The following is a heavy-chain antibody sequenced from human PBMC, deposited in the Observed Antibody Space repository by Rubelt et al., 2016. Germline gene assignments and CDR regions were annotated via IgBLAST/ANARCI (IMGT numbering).Heavy chain of an antibody. CDR2: IYYSGST. Sequence: QVQPQESGPGLVKPSETLSLTCTVSGGSISSYYWSWIRQPPGKGLEWIGYIYYSGSTNYNPSLKSLVTSSVDTSKNQFSLKLSSVTAADTAVYYCATSGGNGGDFDYWGQGTLVTVSS. D-gene: IGHD4-23*01. J-gene: IGHJ4*02. CDR3: ATSGGNGGDFDY. CDR1: GGSISSYY. V-gene: IGHV4-59*01.